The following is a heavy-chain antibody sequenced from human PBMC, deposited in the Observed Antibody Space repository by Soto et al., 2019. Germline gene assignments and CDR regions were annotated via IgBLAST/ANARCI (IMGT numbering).Heavy chain of an antibody. CDR1: GYTFTSYG. J-gene: IGHJ6*02. V-gene: IGHV1-18*04. CDR2: ISAYNGNT. D-gene: IGHD6-19*01. CDR3: ARGGGGEYSSGWYYYYYGMAV. Sequence: ASVKVSCKASGYTFTSYGISWVRQAPGQGLEWMGWISAYNGNTNYAQKLQGRVTMTTDTSTSTAYMELRSLRSDDTAVYYCARGGGGEYSSGWYYYYYGMAVWGQGTTVTVS.